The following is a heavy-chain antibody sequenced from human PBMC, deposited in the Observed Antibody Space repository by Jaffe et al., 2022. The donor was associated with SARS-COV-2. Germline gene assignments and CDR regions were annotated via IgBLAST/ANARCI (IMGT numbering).Heavy chain of an antibody. J-gene: IGHJ3*02. V-gene: IGHV4-61*02. CDR1: GGSISSDIYY. CDR2: IYTSGST. D-gene: IGHD2-21*02. CDR3: ARAYCGGDCQFLFALAAFDI. Sequence: HVQLQESGPGLVKPSQTLSLTCTVSGGSISSDIYYWTWVRQTAGKGLEWIGRIYTSGSTNYNPSLKSRVTISVDTSQNQFSLKMSSVTAADTAVYYCARAYCGGDCQFLFALAAFDIWGQGTMVTVSS.